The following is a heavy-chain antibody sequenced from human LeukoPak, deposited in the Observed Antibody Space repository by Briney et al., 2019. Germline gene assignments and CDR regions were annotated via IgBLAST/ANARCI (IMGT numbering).Heavy chain of an antibody. CDR2: ISAYNGNT. D-gene: IGHD4-11*01. V-gene: IGHV1-18*01. J-gene: IGHJ5*02. CDR1: GYTFTSYD. Sequence: ASVKVSCKASGYTFTSYDINWVRQATGQGLEWMGWISAYNGNTNYAQKLQGRVTMTTDTSTSTAYMELRSLRSDDTAVYYCARTYSNYGRWFDPWGQGTLVTVSS. CDR3: ARTYSNYGRWFDP.